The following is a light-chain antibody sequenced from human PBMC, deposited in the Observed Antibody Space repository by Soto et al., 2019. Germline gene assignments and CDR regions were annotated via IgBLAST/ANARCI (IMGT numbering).Light chain of an antibody. V-gene: IGKV3-20*01. Sequence: TQSRGTKYLSPGERATLSCRASQSVSSSYLAWYQQEPGQAPRLLIYGASSRATGIPDRFSGSGSGTDFTLTISRLEPEDFAVYYCQQYGSSPLTFGGGTRWIS. CDR2: GAS. CDR1: QSVSSSY. CDR3: QQYGSSPLT. J-gene: IGKJ4*01.